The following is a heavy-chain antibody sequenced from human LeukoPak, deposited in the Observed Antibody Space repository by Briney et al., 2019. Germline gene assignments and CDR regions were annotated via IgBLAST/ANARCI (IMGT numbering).Heavy chain of an antibody. V-gene: IGHV3-73*01. J-gene: IGHJ4*02. D-gene: IGHD2-2*02. CDR1: GFTFSASP. Sequence: GGSLKLSCAASGFTFSASPIHWVRQASGKGLEWVGRITGTHATAYSATLKGRFTISRDDSKYTTFLQMNSLETEDTAVFYCTREGCGDTSCYTNDYWGQGPLVTVSS. CDR3: TREGCGDTSCYTNDY. CDR2: ITGTHAT.